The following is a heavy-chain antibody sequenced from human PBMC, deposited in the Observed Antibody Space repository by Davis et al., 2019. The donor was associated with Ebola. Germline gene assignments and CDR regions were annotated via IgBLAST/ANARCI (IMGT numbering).Heavy chain of an antibody. CDR1: GYTYTSYG. V-gene: IGHV1-18*01. J-gene: IGHJ1*01. CDR2: ISAYNGNK. CDR3: ARSNPRKGFQH. Sequence: ASVTVSCKASGYTYTSYGISGLRQAPGKGLEWMGWISAYNGNKNYAQKLQGRLTMTTDTSTSTAYMNLRSLRSDDTSVYYCARSNPRKGFQHWGQGTLVTVSS. D-gene: IGHD2-8*01.